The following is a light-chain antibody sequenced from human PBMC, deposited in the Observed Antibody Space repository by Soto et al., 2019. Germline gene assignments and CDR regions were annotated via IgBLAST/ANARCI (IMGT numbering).Light chain of an antibody. CDR1: QSVSSSY. CDR3: QQYYSSPEVT. CDR2: GAS. Sequence: EIVLTQSPGTLSLSPGERVTLSCRASQSVSSSYLAWYQQKPGQAPRLLIYGASSRATGIPDRFSGSGSGTDFTLTIDSLEPEDFAVYYCQQYYSSPEVTFGQGTRLEIK. J-gene: IGKJ5*01. V-gene: IGKV3-20*01.